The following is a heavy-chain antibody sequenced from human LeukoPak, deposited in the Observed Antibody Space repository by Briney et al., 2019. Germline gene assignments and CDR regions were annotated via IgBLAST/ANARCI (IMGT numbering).Heavy chain of an antibody. D-gene: IGHD4-17*01. CDR3: ARGWLGMTTVTTSGGGDYYYGMDV. Sequence: ASVKVSCKASGGTFSSYAISWVRQAPGQGLEWMGGIIPIFGTANYAQKFQGRVTITADKSTSTAYMEPSSLRSEDTAVYYCARGWLGMTTVTTSGGGDYYYGMDVWGKGTTVTVSS. J-gene: IGHJ6*04. CDR1: GGTFSSYA. CDR2: IIPIFGTA. V-gene: IGHV1-69*06.